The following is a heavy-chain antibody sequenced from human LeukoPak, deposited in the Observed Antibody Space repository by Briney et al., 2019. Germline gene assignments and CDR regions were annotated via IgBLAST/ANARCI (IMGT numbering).Heavy chain of an antibody. Sequence: GSLRLSCSASGFTFSTYTMNWVRQAPGRGLEWVSSISSSSTYIYYADSVKGRFTISRDNAKNSLYLQMNSLRAEDTAVYYCARLADYYDSSGYSSDYWGQGTLVTVSS. V-gene: IGHV3-21*06. J-gene: IGHJ4*02. CDR3: ARLADYYDSSGYSSDY. CDR1: GFTFSTYT. CDR2: ISSSSTYI. D-gene: IGHD3-22*01.